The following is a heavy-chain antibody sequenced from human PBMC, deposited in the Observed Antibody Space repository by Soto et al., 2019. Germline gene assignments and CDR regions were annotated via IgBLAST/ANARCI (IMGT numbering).Heavy chain of an antibody. CDR2: IIPILGIA. CDR3: AREGRAAAGTFDY. CDR1: GGTFSSYT. Sequence: QVQLVQSGAEVKKPGSSVKVSCKASGGTFSSYTISWVRQAPGQGLEWMGRIIPILGIANYAQKFQGRVTITADKSTNKAYMELSSLRSDDTAVYYCAREGRAAAGTFDYWGQGTVVIDSS. V-gene: IGHV1-69*08. D-gene: IGHD6-13*01. J-gene: IGHJ4*02.